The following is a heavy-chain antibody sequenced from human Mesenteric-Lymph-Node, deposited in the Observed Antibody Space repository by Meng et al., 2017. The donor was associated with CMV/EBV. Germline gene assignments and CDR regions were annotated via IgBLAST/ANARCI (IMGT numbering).Heavy chain of an antibody. J-gene: IGHJ4*02. CDR1: GFTFSNYA. CDR3: ARGPLEYHY. CDR2: IRFDGSHT. D-gene: IGHD3-3*01. Sequence: GESLKISCAASGFTFSNYAMHWVRQAPGKGLEWVAFIRFDGSHTYYADSVKGRFTLSRDNAKNSLYLQMNSLRAEDTAVYYCARGPLEYHYWGQGTLVTVSS. V-gene: IGHV3-30*02.